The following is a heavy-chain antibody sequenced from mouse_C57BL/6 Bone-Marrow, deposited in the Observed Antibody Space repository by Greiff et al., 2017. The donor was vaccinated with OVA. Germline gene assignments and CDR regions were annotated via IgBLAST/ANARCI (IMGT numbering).Heavy chain of an antibody. Sequence: EVHLVESGAELVRPGASVKLSCTASGFNIKDDYMHWVKQRPEQGLEWIGWIDPENGDTEYASKFQGKATITADTSSNTAYLQLSSLTSEDTAVYYCTELLYFDYWGQGTTLTVSS. V-gene: IGHV14-4*01. CDR3: TELLYFDY. J-gene: IGHJ2*01. CDR2: IDPENGDT. CDR1: GFNIKDDY.